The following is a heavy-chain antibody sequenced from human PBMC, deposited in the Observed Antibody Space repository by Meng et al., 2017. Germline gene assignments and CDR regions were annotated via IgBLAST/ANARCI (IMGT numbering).Heavy chain of an antibody. J-gene: IGHJ3*02. Sequence: GGSLRPSCKGSGYSLTSYWIGWVRQMPGKGLEWMGISYPGDSDTRYSPSFQGQVTISADKSISTAYLQWSSLKASDTAMYYCARQPRDWGSYRYDAFDIWGQGTMVTVSS. CDR3: ARQPRDWGSYRYDAFDI. CDR1: GYSLTSYW. V-gene: IGHV5-51*01. CDR2: SYPGDSDT. D-gene: IGHD3-16*02.